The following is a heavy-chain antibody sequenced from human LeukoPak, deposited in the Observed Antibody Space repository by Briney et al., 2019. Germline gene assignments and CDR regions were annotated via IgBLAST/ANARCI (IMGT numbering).Heavy chain of an antibody. CDR1: GFTFDDYG. CDR3: ARAYTSSRHYYYYYMDV. CDR2: ITWDSETT. V-gene: IGHV3-20*04. J-gene: IGHJ6*03. D-gene: IGHD6-13*01. Sequence: GGSLRLSCAASGFTFDDYGMSWVRQAPGKGLEWVSGITWDSETTGYADSVKGRFIISRDNAKNSLYLQMNSLRAEDTALYYCARAYTSSRHYYYYYMDVWGKGTTVTVSS.